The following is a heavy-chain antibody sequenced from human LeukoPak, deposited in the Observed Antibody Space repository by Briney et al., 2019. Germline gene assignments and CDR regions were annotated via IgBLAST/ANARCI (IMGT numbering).Heavy chain of an antibody. V-gene: IGHV3-23*01. D-gene: IGHD1-20*01. Sequence: PGGSLRLSCAASEFTFSNYAMTWVRQAPGKGLKWVSTISGSGTATYYADSVKGRFTISRDNSKNTLYLQMNGLRAEDTAVYYCAKENNWNDGRFNYFDCWGQGTLVTVSS. CDR1: EFTFSNYA. J-gene: IGHJ4*02. CDR2: ISGSGTAT. CDR3: AKENNWNDGRFNYFDC.